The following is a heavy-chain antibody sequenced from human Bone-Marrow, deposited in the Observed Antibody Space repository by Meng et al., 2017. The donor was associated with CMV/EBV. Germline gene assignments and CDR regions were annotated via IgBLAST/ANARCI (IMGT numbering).Heavy chain of an antibody. D-gene: IGHD6-13*01. CDR2: IYPGDSDT. Sequence: GESLKISCKGSGYSFTSYWIAWVRQTPGKGLEWMGIIYPGDSDTSYSPSFQGQVTISRDNAKNSLYLQMNSLRAEDTAVYYCARDSHSSSWYYWGQGTLVTVSS. CDR1: GYSFTSYW. J-gene: IGHJ4*02. V-gene: IGHV5-51*01. CDR3: ARDSHSSSWYY.